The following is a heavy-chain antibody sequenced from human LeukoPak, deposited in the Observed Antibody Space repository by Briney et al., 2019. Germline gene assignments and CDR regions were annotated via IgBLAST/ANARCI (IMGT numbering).Heavy chain of an antibody. CDR2: MKEDGREI. CDR3: AASFDF. CDR1: GLTFSNYW. J-gene: IGHJ4*02. Sequence: GGSLRLSCVVSGLTFSNYWMTRVRQAPGKGLEWVANMKEDGREIYYADSVKGRFTISRDNTKSSLYLQMDGLRAEDTAVYYCAASFDFWGQGTLVSVYS. V-gene: IGHV3-7*01.